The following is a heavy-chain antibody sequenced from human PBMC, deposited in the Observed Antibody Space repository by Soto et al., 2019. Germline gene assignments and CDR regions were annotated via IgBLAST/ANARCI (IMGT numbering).Heavy chain of an antibody. CDR1: GYTFTSYG. J-gene: IGHJ4*02. V-gene: IGHV1-18*01. CDR2: ISAYNGNT. CDR3: ARDRAPYCTNGVCYTSVTFFGFSAAFDY. D-gene: IGHD2-8*01. Sequence: ASVKVSCKASGYTFTSYGISWVRQAPGQGLEWMGWISAYNGNTNYAQKLQGRVTMTTDTSTSTAYMELRSLRSDDTAVYYCARDRAPYCTNGVCYTSVTFFGFSAAFDYWGQGTLVTVPQ.